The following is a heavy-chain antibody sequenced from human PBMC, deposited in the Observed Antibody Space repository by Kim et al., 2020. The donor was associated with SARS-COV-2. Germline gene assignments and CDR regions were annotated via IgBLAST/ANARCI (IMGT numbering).Heavy chain of an antibody. V-gene: IGHV4-34*01. D-gene: IGHD3-22*01. Sequence: SETLSLTCAVYGGSFSGYYWSWIRQPPGKGLEWIGDINHSGSTNYNPSLKSRVTISVDTSKNQFSLKLSSVTAADTAVYYCARRRSNYYDSSGYQFDYWGQGTLVTVSS. CDR2: INHSGST. CDR1: GGSFSGYY. J-gene: IGHJ4*02. CDR3: ARRRSNYYDSSGYQFDY.